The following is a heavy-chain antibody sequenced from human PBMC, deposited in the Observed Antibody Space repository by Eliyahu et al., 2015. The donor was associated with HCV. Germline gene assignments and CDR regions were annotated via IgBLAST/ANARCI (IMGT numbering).Heavy chain of an antibody. CDR1: GFTFSKAW. CDR3: TTGAPGGFDYYLDV. CDR2: IKSKTDGGTT. V-gene: IGHV3-15*01. J-gene: IGHJ6*03. Sequence: EVQLVESGGGLVKPGGSLRLSCAASGFTFSKAWMSWVRQAPGEGVGGIGRIKSKTDGGTTDYAAPVKGRFTISRDDSKSTLYLQMNSLKTEDTAVYYCTTGAPGGFDYYLDVWGQGTTVTVSS. D-gene: IGHD3-10*01.